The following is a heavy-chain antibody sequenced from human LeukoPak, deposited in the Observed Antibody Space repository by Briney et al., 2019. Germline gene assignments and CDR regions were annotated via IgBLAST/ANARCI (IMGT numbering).Heavy chain of an antibody. Sequence: PSETLSLTCTASGGSISTYYWSWIRQPPGKGLEWIGYIYYSGSTNYNPSLKSRVTISVDTSKNQFSLKLSSVTAADTAVYYCARIKYSSGWSFDYWGQGTLVTVSS. CDR2: IYYSGST. CDR1: GGSISTYY. CDR3: ARIKYSSGWSFDY. V-gene: IGHV4-59*01. J-gene: IGHJ4*02. D-gene: IGHD6-19*01.